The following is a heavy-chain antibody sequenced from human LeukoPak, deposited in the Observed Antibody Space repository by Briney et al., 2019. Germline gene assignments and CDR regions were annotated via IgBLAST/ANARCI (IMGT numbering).Heavy chain of an antibody. CDR3: ARVPRIYDFWSGYYLDY. Sequence: SETLSLTCAVCGGSFSGYYWSWIRQPPGKGLEWIGEINHSGSTNYNPSLKSRVTISVDTSKNQFSLKLSSVTAADTAVYYCARVPRIYDFWSGYYLDYWGQGTLVTVSS. J-gene: IGHJ4*02. D-gene: IGHD3-3*01. V-gene: IGHV4-34*01. CDR2: INHSGST. CDR1: GGSFSGYY.